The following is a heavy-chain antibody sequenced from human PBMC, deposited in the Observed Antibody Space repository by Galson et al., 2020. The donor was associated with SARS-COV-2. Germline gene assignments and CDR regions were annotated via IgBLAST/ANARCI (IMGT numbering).Heavy chain of an antibody. D-gene: IGHD1-26*01. J-gene: IGHJ4*02. CDR3: AEGLGGDY. CDR1: GDSVTSEGSY. CDR2: IFYSGFT. Sequence: SETLSLTCTVSGDSVTSEGSYWSWIRQHPEKGLEWIGYIFYSGFTYYNPSLKSRVTMSLDTSKNQFSLKLNSVTAADTAVYYCAEGLGGDYWGQGNRVTVS. V-gene: IGHV4-31*03.